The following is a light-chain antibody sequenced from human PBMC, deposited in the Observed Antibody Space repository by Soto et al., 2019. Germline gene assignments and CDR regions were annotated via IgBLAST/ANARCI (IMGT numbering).Light chain of an antibody. CDR1: QSISRW. CDR2: TAS. V-gene: IGKV1-5*03. J-gene: IGKJ1*01. CDR3: HQYNAPWT. Sequence: DIQLTQSPSTLSASVGDRVTITCRASQSISRWMAWYQQKPGKAPRLLIYTASSLQSGVPSRFSGSGSGTEFTLTINSLQPDDFATYYCHQYNAPWTFGRGTKVEI.